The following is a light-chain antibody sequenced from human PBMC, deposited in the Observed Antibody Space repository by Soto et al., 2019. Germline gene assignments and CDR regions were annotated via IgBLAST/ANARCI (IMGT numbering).Light chain of an antibody. J-gene: IGLJ2*01. Sequence: QSVLTQPASVSGSPGQSITISCTGTISDVGGYDYVSWYQHHPGRAPKLIIYHVTNRPSGISNRFSGSKSGNTASLAISGLQAEDEADYYCTSYTSSTTLVFGGGTKVTVL. CDR2: HVT. CDR3: TSYTSSTTLV. CDR1: ISDVGGYDY. V-gene: IGLV2-14*03.